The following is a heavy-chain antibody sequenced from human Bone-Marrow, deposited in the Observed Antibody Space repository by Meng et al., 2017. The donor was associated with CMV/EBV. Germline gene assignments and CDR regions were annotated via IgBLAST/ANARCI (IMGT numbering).Heavy chain of an antibody. CDR1: GYTFTNNY. D-gene: IGHD3-10*01. V-gene: IGHV1-46*01. CDR2: VNPTGIRT. CDR3: ARDVTFGTGDCFDY. J-gene: IGHJ4*02. Sequence: ASVKVSCKASGYTFTNNYVNWVRQAPGQGLEWMGIVNPTGIRTTYSQKFQGRVTMTSYTSTSTVYMELSSLRSGDTAVYYCARDVTFGTGDCFDYWGQGTLVTVSS.